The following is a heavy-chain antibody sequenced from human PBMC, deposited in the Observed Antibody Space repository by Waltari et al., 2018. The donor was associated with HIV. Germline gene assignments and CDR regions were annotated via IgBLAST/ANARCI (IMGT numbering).Heavy chain of an antibody. J-gene: IGHJ3*02. D-gene: IGHD5-12*01. CDR1: KVTFEDVW. V-gene: IGHV3-15*01. Sequence: EVQVVESGGDLVKPGGSLRVSCASLKVTFEDVWMTWVRQAPGKGLEWVGRIKSKRDGGATDYAASVKGRFVISRDDSQNRLYLEMSGLKTEDTAVYYCTRGGYPTKAFDIWGQGTMVTVSS. CDR3: TRGGYPTKAFDI. CDR2: IKSKRDGGAT.